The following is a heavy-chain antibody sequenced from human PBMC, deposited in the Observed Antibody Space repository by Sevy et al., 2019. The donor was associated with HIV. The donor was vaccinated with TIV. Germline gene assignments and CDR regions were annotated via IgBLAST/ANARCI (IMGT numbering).Heavy chain of an antibody. CDR2: IYPGDSDT. Sequence: GESLKISCKGSGYSFTSYWIGWVRQMPGKGLEWMGIIYPGDSDTRYSPSFQGQVTISADKSISTAYLQWSSLKASDTAMYYCAGQGVLGPRHYYGSAYYYYYGMDVWGQGTTVTVSS. J-gene: IGHJ6*02. V-gene: IGHV5-51*01. D-gene: IGHD3-10*01. CDR1: GYSFTSYW. CDR3: AGQGVLGPRHYYGSAYYYYYGMDV.